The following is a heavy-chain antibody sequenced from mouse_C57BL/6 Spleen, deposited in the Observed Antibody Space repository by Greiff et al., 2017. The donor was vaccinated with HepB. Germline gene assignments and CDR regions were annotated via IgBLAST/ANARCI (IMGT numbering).Heavy chain of an antibody. CDR2: IHPNSGST. Sequence: VQLQQSGAELVKPGASVKLSCKASGYTFTSYWMHWVKQRPGQGLEWIGMIHPNSGSTNYNEKFKSKATLTVDKSSSTAYMQLSSLTSEDSAVYYCARGRDDSWFAYWGQGTLVTVSA. V-gene: IGHV1-64*01. CDR3: ARGRDDSWFAY. J-gene: IGHJ3*01. D-gene: IGHD2-14*01. CDR1: GYTFTSYW.